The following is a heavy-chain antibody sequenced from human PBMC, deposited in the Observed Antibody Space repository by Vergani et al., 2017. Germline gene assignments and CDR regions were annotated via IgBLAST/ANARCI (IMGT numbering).Heavy chain of an antibody. CDR3: AREVDTIFGVVTRARWFDP. D-gene: IGHD3-3*01. CDR2: IYTSGST. V-gene: IGHV4-4*07. J-gene: IGHJ5*02. CDR1: GGSISSYY. Sequence: QVQLQESGPGLVKPSETLSLTCTVSGGSISSYYWSWIRQPAGKGLEWIGRIYTSGSTNYNPALKSRVTMSVDTSKNQFSLKLSSVTAADTAVYYCAREVDTIFGVVTRARWFDPWGQGTLVTVSS.